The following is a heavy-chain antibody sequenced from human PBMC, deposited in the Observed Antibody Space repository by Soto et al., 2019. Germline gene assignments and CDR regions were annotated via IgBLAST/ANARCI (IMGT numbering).Heavy chain of an antibody. Sequence: GGSLRLSCAASGFTVSSNYMSWLRQAPGKGLEWVSVIYSGGSTYYADSVKGRFTISRDNSKNALYLQMNSLRAEDTAVYYCAREVRYFDWLFGHFDYWGQGTLVTVSS. CDR3: AREVRYFDWLFGHFDY. V-gene: IGHV3-53*01. J-gene: IGHJ4*02. CDR2: IYSGGST. CDR1: GFTVSSNY. D-gene: IGHD3-9*01.